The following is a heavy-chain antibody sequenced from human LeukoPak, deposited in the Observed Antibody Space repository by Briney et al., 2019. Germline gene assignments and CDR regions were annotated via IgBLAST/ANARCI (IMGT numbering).Heavy chain of an antibody. CDR2: INPSGGST. J-gene: IGHJ4*02. CDR3: ASSPLWLVPGYFDY. V-gene: IGHV1-46*03. Sequence: ASVKVSCKASGYTFTSYDINWVRQATGQGLEWMGIINPSGGSTSYAQKFHGRVTMTRDTSTSTVYMELSSLRSEDTAVYYCASSPLWLVPGYFDYWGQGTLVTVSS. D-gene: IGHD6-19*01. CDR1: GYTFTSYD.